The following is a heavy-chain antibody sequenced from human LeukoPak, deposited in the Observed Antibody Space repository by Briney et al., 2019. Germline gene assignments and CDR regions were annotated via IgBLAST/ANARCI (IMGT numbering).Heavy chain of an antibody. CDR2: ISNSSGRI. V-gene: IGHV3-11*01. D-gene: IGHD6-19*01. J-gene: IGHJ4*02. CDR3: ARGQGAVSGRFAS. CDR1: EFTFTDHY. Sequence: GRSLRPSCAASEFTFTDHYMSWIRQPPGKGLEWISYISNSSGRIYYADSVKGRFTISSDNAQNSLDLQMNSLRAEDTAVYYCARGQGAVSGRFASWGQGTLGTV.